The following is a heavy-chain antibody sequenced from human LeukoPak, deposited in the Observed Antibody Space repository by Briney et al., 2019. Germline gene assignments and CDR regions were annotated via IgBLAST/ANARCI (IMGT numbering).Heavy chain of an antibody. Sequence: PGESLKISCKGSGYSFTSYWIGWVRRMPGKGLEWMGIIYPGDSDTRYSPSFQGQVTISADKSISTAYLQWSSLKASDTAMYYCARGDYDYVWGSYRTLPFDYWGQGTLVTVSS. CDR2: IYPGDSDT. J-gene: IGHJ4*02. CDR3: ARGDYDYVWGSYRTLPFDY. CDR1: GYSFTSYW. V-gene: IGHV5-51*01. D-gene: IGHD3-16*02.